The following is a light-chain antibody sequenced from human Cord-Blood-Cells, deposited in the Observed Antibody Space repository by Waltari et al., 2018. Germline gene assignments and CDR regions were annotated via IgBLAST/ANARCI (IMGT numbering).Light chain of an antibody. J-gene: IGLJ1*01. Sequence: QPALTQPASVSGSPGQSITISCTGTSSDVGGYNYATWYQQHPGKAPQLMIYEVSNRPSGVSNRFSGSKSGNTASLTISGLQAEDEADYYCSSYTSSSTLYVFGTGTKVTVL. V-gene: IGLV2-14*01. CDR2: EVS. CDR3: SSYTSSSTLYV. CDR1: SSDVGGYNY.